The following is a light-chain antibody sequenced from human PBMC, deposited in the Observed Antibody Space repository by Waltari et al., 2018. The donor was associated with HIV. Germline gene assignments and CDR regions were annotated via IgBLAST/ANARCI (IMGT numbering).Light chain of an antibody. CDR1: SSDVGGYNL. CDR2: EVS. CDR3: CAYAGSTTYVI. V-gene: IGLV2-23*02. J-gene: IGLJ2*01. Sequence: QSALTQPASVSGSPGQSITISCTGTSSDVGGYNLVSWYQQHPGKAPKLMIYEVSKRPSGFSTRFPGSKSRNTPSLTISGLQAEDEADYYCCAYAGSTTYVIFGGGTKLTVL.